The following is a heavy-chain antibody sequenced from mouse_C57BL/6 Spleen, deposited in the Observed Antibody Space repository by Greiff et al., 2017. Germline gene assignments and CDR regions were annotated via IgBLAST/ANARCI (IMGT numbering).Heavy chain of an antibody. CDR3: AKNLITNGPQGAMDY. CDR2: IWRGGST. Sequence: QVQLKQSGPGLVQPSQSLSITCPVSGFSLTSYGVHWVRPSPGKGLEWLGVIWRGGSTDYNAAFMSRLSITKDNSKSQVFFKMNSLQADDTAIYYCAKNLITNGPQGAMDYWGQGTSVTVSS. J-gene: IGHJ4*01. D-gene: IGHD1-1*01. V-gene: IGHV2-5*01. CDR1: GFSLTSYG.